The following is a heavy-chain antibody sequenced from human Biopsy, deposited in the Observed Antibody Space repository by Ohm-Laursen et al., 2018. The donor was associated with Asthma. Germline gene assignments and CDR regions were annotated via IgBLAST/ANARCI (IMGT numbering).Heavy chain of an antibody. CDR2: INYSGTT. CDR3: ARDLAGHCTSASCYGFDS. J-gene: IGHJ5*01. Sequence: TLSLTCSVSGGSISSGAYFWSWARQHPGMGLEWIGYINYSGTTYYNPSLKSRVTIAVETSKNQFSLTLTSVTAADTALYYCARDLAGHCTSASCYGFDSWGQGAQVTVSS. V-gene: IGHV4-31*03. CDR1: GGSISSGAYF. D-gene: IGHD2-2*01.